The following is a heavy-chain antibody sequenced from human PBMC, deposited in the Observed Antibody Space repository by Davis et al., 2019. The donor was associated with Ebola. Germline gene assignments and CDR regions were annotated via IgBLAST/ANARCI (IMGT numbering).Heavy chain of an antibody. D-gene: IGHD3-10*01. Sequence: GESLKISCAASGFTVSSNYMSWVRQAPGKGLEWVSVIYSGGSTYYADSVKGRFTISRDNSKNTLYLQMNSLRAEDTAVYYCAKVPYGSGSSNWFDPWGQGTLVTVSS. CDR1: GFTVSSNY. J-gene: IGHJ5*02. V-gene: IGHV3-66*01. CDR2: IYSGGST. CDR3: AKVPYGSGSSNWFDP.